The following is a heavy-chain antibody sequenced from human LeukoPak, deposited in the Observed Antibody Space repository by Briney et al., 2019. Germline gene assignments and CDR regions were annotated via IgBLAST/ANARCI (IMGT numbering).Heavy chain of an antibody. CDR3: AKRGVQQWLVDWYFDY. D-gene: IGHD6-19*01. CDR2: ISGSGGST. CDR1: GFTFYSYA. V-gene: IGHV3-23*01. J-gene: IGHJ4*02. Sequence: GGSLRLSCAASGFTFYSYAMSWVRQAPGKGLGWVSGISGSGGSTFYAESVKGRFTISRDDSKLYLQMNSLRAEDTAVYYCAKRGVQQWLVDWYFDYWGQGTLVTVSS.